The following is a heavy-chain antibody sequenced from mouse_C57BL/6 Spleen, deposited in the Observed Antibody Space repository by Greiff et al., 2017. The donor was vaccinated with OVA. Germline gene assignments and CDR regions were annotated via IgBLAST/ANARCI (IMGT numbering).Heavy chain of an antibody. CDR2: IYPSDSEI. CDR3: ARHYGSSRPFAY. J-gene: IGHJ3*01. V-gene: IGHV1-61*01. CDR1: GYTFTRYW. D-gene: IGHD1-1*01. Sequence: QVQLQQPGAELVRPGSSVKLSCKASGYTFTRYWMDWVKQRPGKGLEWIGNIYPSDSEIHYNQKFKAKATLTVDKSSRTAYMQLISLTSEDSAVYYCARHYGSSRPFAYWGQGTLVTVSA.